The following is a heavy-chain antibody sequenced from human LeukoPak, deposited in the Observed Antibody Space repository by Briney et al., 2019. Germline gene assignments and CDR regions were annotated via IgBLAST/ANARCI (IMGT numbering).Heavy chain of an antibody. D-gene: IGHD5-18*01. CDR1: GYTLTELS. CDR2: FGPEDGET. J-gene: IGHJ4*02. Sequence: GASVKVSCKVSGYTLTELSMHWVRQAPGKGLEWMGGFGPEDGETIYAQKFQGRVTMTEDTSTDTAYMELSSLRSEDTAVYYRATDLAMAHYFDYWGQGTLVTVSS. V-gene: IGHV1-24*01. CDR3: ATDLAMAHYFDY.